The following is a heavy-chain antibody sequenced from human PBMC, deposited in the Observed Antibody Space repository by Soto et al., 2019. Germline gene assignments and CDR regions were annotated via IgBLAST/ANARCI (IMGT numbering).Heavy chain of an antibody. CDR3: ARRYYDILTGYTYFDY. V-gene: IGHV4-39*01. CDR2: IYYSGST. CDR1: GGSISSSSYY. D-gene: IGHD3-9*01. Sequence: SETLSLTCTVSGGSISSSSYYWGWIRQPPGKGLEWIGSIYYSGSTYYNPSLKSRVTISVDTSKNQFSLKLSSVTAADTAVYYCARRYYDILTGYTYFDYWGQGTLVTVS. J-gene: IGHJ4*02.